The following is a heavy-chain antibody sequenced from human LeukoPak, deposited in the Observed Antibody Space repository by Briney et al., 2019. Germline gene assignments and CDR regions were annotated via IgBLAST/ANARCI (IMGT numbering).Heavy chain of an antibody. CDR3: AKRKYSDSDLRAFDI. CDR1: GFTFTNYH. J-gene: IGHJ3*02. CDR2: LSSSSDYI. Sequence: PGGSLRLSCAASGFTFTNYHMDWVRQAPGKGLEWVSFLSSSSDYISYADSVKGRFTISRDNAKNSLFLQMNSLRAEDTAIYYCAKRKYSDSDLRAFDIWGQGTMVTASS. V-gene: IGHV3-21*01. D-gene: IGHD5-12*01.